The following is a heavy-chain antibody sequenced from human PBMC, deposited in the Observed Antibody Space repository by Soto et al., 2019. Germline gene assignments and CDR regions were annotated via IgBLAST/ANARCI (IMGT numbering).Heavy chain of an antibody. CDR3: ARDSPPLRRMVAINLLD. D-gene: IGHD5-12*01. V-gene: IGHV1-69*13. CDR2: IIPIFGTA. Sequence: GASVKVSCKASGGTFSSYAISWVRQAPGQGLEWMGGIIPIFGTANYAQKLQGRVTITADESTNTAYMELSSLRSEDTAVYYCARDSPPLRRMVAINLLDWGQGTLVTVSS. CDR1: GGTFSSYA. J-gene: IGHJ4*02.